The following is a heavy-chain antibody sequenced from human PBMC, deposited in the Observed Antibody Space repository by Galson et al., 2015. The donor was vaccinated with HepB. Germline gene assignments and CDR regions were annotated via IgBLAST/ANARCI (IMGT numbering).Heavy chain of an antibody. CDR1: GFTFDDYT. D-gene: IGHD3-3*01. V-gene: IGHV3-43*01. Sequence: SLRLSCAASGFTFDDYTMHWVRQAPGKGLEWVSLISWDGGSTYYADSVKGRFTISRDNSKNSLYLQMNSLRTEDTALYYCAKASYYDFWSGYPRREAAAGIGEHIDYWGQGTLVTVSS. CDR3: AKASYYDFWSGYPRREAAAGIGEHIDY. CDR2: ISWDGGST. J-gene: IGHJ4*02.